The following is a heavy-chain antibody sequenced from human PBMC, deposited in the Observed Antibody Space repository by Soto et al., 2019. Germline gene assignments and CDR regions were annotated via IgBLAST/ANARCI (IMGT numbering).Heavy chain of an antibody. CDR2: IFYSGSTTY. Sequence: QVQLQESGPGLVKPSDTLSLTCTVTGGSISGHYWIWIRQPPGERMEWIGYIFYSGSTTYNNNPSLKSRVTISVDTSTNQFSLRLSSVTAADTAVYYCARVGSSGWSPDYWGQGTLVTVSA. CDR3: ARVGSSGWSPDY. D-gene: IGHD6-19*01. J-gene: IGHJ4*02. CDR1: GGSISGHY. V-gene: IGHV4-59*11.